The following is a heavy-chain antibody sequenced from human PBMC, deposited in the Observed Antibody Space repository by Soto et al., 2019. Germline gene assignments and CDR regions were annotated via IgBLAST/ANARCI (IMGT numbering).Heavy chain of an antibody. V-gene: IGHV1-3*01. J-gene: IGHJ6*02. D-gene: IGHD3-3*01. CDR2: INAGNGNT. CDR1: GYTFTSYA. Sequence: ASVKVSCKASGYTFTSYAMHWVRQAPGQRLGWMGWINAGNGNTKYSQKFQGRVTITRDTSASTAYMELSSLRSEDTAVYYCARDLKQYYDFWGGYYPRGPHYYYYYGMGVWGQGTTVTVS. CDR3: ARDLKQYYDFWGGYYPRGPHYYYYYGMGV.